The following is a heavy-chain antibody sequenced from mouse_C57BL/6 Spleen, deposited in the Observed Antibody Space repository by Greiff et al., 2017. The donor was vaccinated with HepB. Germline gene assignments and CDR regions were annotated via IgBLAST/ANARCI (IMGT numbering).Heavy chain of an antibody. J-gene: IGHJ3*01. CDR1: GYTFTDYN. CDR3: ARFETAQATAWFAY. Sequence: EVQLQQSGPELVKPGASVKMSCKASGYTFTDYNMHWVKQSHGKSLEWIGYINPNNGGTSYNQKFKGKATLTVNKSSSTAYMELRSLTSEDFAVYYCARFETAQATAWFAYWGQGTLVTVSA. V-gene: IGHV1-22*01. D-gene: IGHD3-2*02. CDR2: INPNNGGT.